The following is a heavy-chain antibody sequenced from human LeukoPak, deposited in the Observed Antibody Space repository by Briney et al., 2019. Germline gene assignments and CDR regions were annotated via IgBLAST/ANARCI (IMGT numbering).Heavy chain of an antibody. Sequence: QPGRSLRLSCAASGFTFSSYGMHWVRQAPGKGLEWVAVIWYDGSNKYYADSVKGRFTISRDNSKNTLYQQMNSLRAEDTAVYYCAKDRVPGGYYDFWSGYYSDFDYWGQGTLVTVSS. CDR1: GFTFSSYG. V-gene: IGHV3-33*06. J-gene: IGHJ4*02. CDR3: AKDRVPGGYYDFWSGYYSDFDY. CDR2: IWYDGSNK. D-gene: IGHD3-3*01.